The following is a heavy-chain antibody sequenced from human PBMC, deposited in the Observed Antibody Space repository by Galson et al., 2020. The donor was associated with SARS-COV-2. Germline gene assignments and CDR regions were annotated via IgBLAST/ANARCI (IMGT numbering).Heavy chain of an antibody. CDR2: TSATT. CDR1: GFTFSRYG. Sequence: GESLKISCVASGFTFSRYGMSWVRQAPGQGLDWVATTSATTYYADSVRRRFIISRADSKNTLYLQMNGLSADDTAVYYCAKDFVRGIGYMDVWGPGTTVTVSS. J-gene: IGHJ6*03. CDR3: AKDFVRGIGYMDV. V-gene: IGHV3-23*01. D-gene: IGHD3-10*02.